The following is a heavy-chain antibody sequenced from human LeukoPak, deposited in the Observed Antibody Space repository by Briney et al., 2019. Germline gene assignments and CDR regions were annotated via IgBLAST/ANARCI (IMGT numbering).Heavy chain of an antibody. V-gene: IGHV4-59*01. CDR2: IYYSGGT. Sequence: SETLSLTCTVSGGSISSYYWSWIRQPPGKGLEWIGYIYYSGGTNYNPSLKSRVTISVDTSKNQFSLKLSSVTAADTAVYYCARGMAAAGNFDYWGQGTLVTVSS. D-gene: IGHD6-13*01. CDR3: ARGMAAAGNFDY. CDR1: GGSISSYY. J-gene: IGHJ4*02.